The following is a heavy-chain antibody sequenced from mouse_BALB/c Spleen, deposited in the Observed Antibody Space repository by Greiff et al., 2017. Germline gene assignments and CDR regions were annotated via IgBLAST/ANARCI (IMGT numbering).Heavy chain of an antibody. CDR1: GFTFSSYG. J-gene: IGHJ2*01. Sequence: EVMLVESGGGLVQPGGSLKLSCAASGFTFSSYGMSWVRQTPDKRLELVATINSNGGSTYYPDSVKGRFTISRDNAKNTLYLQMSSLKSEDTAMYYCARDSANLYYFDYWGQGTTLTVSS. CDR2: INSNGGST. CDR3: ARDSANLYYFDY. V-gene: IGHV5-6-3*01.